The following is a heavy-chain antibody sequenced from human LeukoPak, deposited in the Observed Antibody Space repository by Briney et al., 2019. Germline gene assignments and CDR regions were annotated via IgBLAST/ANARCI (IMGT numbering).Heavy chain of an antibody. CDR1: GFTFSEHY. J-gene: IGHJ4*02. Sequence: GGSLRLSCTASGFTFSEHYVRWLRLSPGKGLEWLSYITSSGTTSDYADSVKGRFTISRDNAKNSMYLQMNSLRPEDTVVYYCARDPDYGDPDWGQGTLVTVSS. CDR3: ARDPDYGDPD. V-gene: IGHV3-11*01. CDR2: ITSSGTTS. D-gene: IGHD4-17*01.